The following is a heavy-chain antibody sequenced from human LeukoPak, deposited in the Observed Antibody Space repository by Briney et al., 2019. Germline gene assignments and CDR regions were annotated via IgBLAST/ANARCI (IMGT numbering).Heavy chain of an antibody. J-gene: IGHJ6*03. CDR1: GFTFSSYW. Sequence: PGGSLRLSCAASGFTFSSYWMSWVRQAPGKGLEWVANIKQDGSEKYYVDSVKGRFTISRDNAKNSLYLQMNSLRAEDTAVYYCARDHWVRLSTAPNYYYYYMDVWGKGTTVTVSS. D-gene: IGHD5-18*01. CDR2: IKQDGSEK. V-gene: IGHV3-7*01. CDR3: ARDHWVRLSTAPNYYYYYMDV.